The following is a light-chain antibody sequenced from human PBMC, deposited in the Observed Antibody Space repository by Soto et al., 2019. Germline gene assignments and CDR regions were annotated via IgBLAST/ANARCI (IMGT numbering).Light chain of an antibody. CDR3: QSYDSSLSVEV. J-gene: IGLJ2*01. CDR1: SSNIGAGYD. V-gene: IGLV1-40*01. Sequence: QSVLTQPPSVSGAPGQRVTISCTGSSSNIGAGYDVHWYQQLPGTAPKLLIYGNSNRPSGVPDRFSGFKSGTSASLAITGLQDDDEADDYCQSYDSSLSVEVFGGGTKLTVL. CDR2: GNS.